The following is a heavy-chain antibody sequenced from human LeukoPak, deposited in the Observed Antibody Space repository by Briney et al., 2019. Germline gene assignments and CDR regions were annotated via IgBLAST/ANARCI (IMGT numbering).Heavy chain of an antibody. Sequence: GGSLRLSCAASGFTFSSYAMHWVRQAPGKGLEWVAVISYDGSNKYYADSVKGRFTISRDNSKNTLYLQMNSLRAEDTAVYYCARDLYGSGSPKLYYYGMDVWGQGTTVTVSS. D-gene: IGHD3-10*01. CDR2: ISYDGSNK. V-gene: IGHV3-30*04. CDR3: ARDLYGSGSPKLYYYGMDV. J-gene: IGHJ6*02. CDR1: GFTFSSYA.